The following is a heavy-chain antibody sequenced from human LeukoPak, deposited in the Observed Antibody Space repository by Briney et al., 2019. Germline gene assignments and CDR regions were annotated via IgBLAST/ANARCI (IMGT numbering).Heavy chain of an antibody. Sequence: PSETLSLTCAVYGGSFSGYYWSWIRQPPGKGLEWIGEINHSGSTNYNPSLKSRVTISVDTSKNQFYLKLSSVTAADTAVYYCARVASSGWYPDYWGQGTLVTVSS. CDR3: ARVASSGWYPDY. CDR2: INHSGST. CDR1: GGSFSGYY. V-gene: IGHV4-34*01. D-gene: IGHD6-19*01. J-gene: IGHJ4*02.